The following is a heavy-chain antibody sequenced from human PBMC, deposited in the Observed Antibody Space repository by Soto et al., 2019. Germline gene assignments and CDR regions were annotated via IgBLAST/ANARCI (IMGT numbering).Heavy chain of an antibody. CDR2: ISSSSSYI. V-gene: IGHV3-21*01. CDR1: GFTFSSYS. Sequence: EVQLVESGGGLVKPGGSLRLSCAASGFTFSSYSMNWVRQAPGKGLEWVSSISSSSSYIYYADSVKGRFTISRDNAKNSXXLXMXXLRAEDTAVYYCARDTTVLWFGELLTHYYYYGMDVWGQGTTVTVSS. D-gene: IGHD3-10*01. CDR3: ARDTTVLWFGELLTHYYYYGMDV. J-gene: IGHJ6*02.